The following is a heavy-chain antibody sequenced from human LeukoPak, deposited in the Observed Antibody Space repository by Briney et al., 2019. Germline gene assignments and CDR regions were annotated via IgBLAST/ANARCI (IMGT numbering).Heavy chain of an antibody. J-gene: IGHJ4*02. Sequence: GGSLRLSCAASGFTFSSYIMNWVRQAPGKGLEWVSSISSSSSYIYYADSVKGRFTISRDNAKYSLYLQMNSLRAEDTAVYYCARVGWNYYDSSGYRIDYWGQGTLVTVSS. CDR1: GFTFSSYI. V-gene: IGHV3-21*01. D-gene: IGHD3-22*01. CDR3: ARVGWNYYDSSGYRIDY. CDR2: ISSSSSYI.